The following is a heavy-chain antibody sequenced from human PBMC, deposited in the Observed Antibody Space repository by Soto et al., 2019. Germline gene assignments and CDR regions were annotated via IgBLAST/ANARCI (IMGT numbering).Heavy chain of an antibody. CDR3: AREGLYDCSSTSCYFDY. V-gene: IGHV4-59*01. Sequence: SETLSLTCTVSGGSISSYYWSWIRQPPGKGLEWIGYIYYSGSTNYNPSLKSRVTISVDTSKNQFSLKLSSVTAADTAVYYCAREGLYDCSSTSCYFDYWGQGTQVTVSS. J-gene: IGHJ4*02. CDR1: GGSISSYY. D-gene: IGHD2-2*01. CDR2: IYYSGST.